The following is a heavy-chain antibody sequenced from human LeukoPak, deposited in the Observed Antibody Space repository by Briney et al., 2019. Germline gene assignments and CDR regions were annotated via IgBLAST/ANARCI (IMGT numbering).Heavy chain of an antibody. D-gene: IGHD5-18*01. Sequence: EGSLTLSCAASGFTFSSYSMNWVRQAPGKGLEWVSYISSSSSTIYYADSVKGRFTISRDNAKNSLYLQINSLGAEDTAVYYCARQGRGYSYGHDYWGQGTLVTVSS. J-gene: IGHJ4*02. V-gene: IGHV3-48*01. CDR1: GFTFSSYS. CDR3: ARQGRGYSYGHDY. CDR2: ISSSSSTI.